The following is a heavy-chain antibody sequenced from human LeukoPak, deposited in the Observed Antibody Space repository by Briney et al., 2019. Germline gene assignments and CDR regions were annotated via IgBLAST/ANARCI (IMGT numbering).Heavy chain of an antibody. CDR2: IYYNGST. V-gene: IGHV4-59*01. Sequence: SETPSLTCTVSGGSISSYYWSWIRQPPGKGLEWIGYIYYNGSTNYNPSLKSRVTISVDTSKNQFSLKLSSVTAADTAVYYCARFGPGGFRAFDYWGQGTLVTVSS. CDR1: GGSISSYY. J-gene: IGHJ4*02. CDR3: ARFGPGGFRAFDY. D-gene: IGHD3-10*01.